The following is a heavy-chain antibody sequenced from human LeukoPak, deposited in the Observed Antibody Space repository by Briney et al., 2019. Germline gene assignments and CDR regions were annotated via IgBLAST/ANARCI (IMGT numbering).Heavy chain of an antibody. D-gene: IGHD1-26*01. CDR2: ITSNGGST. J-gene: IGHJ5*02. CDR1: GFTLSTNS. CDR3: VTVGMASIWSYLRFDP. V-gene: IGHV3-64D*08. Sequence: GGSLTLSCSASGFTLSTNSMHGVSQAPGKGLPFVSAITSNGGSTDYSDSTRCRLPICRDNSKYTLYLQMSSLRAEDAAVYYCVTVGMASIWSYLRFDPRGQGTLVSASS.